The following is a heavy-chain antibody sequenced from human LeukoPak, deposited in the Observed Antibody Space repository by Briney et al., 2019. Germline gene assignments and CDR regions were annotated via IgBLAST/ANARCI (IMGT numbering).Heavy chain of an antibody. Sequence: SETLSLTCTVSGGSISSYYWSWIRQPPGKGLEWIGYIYYSGSTNYNPSLKSRVTISVDTSKNQFSLKLSSVTAADTAVYYCARHSERWLGAFDIWGQGAMVTVSS. CDR1: GGSISSYY. CDR3: ARHSERWLGAFDI. CDR2: IYYSGST. D-gene: IGHD6-19*01. J-gene: IGHJ3*02. V-gene: IGHV4-59*08.